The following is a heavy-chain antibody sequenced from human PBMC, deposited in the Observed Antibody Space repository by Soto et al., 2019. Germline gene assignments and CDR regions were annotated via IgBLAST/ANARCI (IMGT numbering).Heavy chain of an antibody. CDR3: ARVTTVATDGMDV. D-gene: IGHD4-17*01. V-gene: IGHV4-30-4*01. Sequence: PSETLSLTCTVSGGSISSGDYYWSWIRQPPGKGLEWIGYIYYTGSTHYNPSLKSRVTLSVDRSKNHLFLKLSSVTAADTAVYYCARVTTVATDGMDVWGQGTTVTVSS. CDR1: GGSISSGDYY. CDR2: IYYTGST. J-gene: IGHJ6*02.